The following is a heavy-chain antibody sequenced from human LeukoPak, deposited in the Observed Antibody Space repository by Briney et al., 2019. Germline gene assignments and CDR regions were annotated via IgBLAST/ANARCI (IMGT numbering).Heavy chain of an antibody. CDR1: GGTFISYA. CDR2: IIPIFGTA. D-gene: IGHD3-10*01. Sequence: SVKVSCKASGGTFISYAISWVRQAPGQGLEWMGGIIPIFGTANYAQKFQGRVTITADKSTSTAYMELSSLRSDDTAVYYCARSVRGPNYYFYGMDVWGKGTTVSVSS. V-gene: IGHV1-69*06. J-gene: IGHJ6*04. CDR3: ARSVRGPNYYFYGMDV.